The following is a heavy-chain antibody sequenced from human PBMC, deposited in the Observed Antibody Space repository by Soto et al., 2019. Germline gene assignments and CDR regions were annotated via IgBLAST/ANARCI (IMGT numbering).Heavy chain of an antibody. CDR2: INPSCGST. V-gene: IGHV1-46*01. D-gene: IGHD3-22*01. CDR1: GYTFTSYY. J-gene: IGHJ4*02. CDR3: ARVALSYYDSSGYLSAPNTEFDY. Sequence: ASVKVSCKASGYTFTSYYMHWVRQAPGQGLEWMGIINPSCGSTSYAQKFQGRFTMTRDTSTSTVYMELSSLRSEYTAVYYCARVALSYYDSSGYLSAPNTEFDYWGQGTLVTVSS.